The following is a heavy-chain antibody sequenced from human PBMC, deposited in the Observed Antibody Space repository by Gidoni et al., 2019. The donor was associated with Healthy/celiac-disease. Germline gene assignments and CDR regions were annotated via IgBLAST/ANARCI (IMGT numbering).Heavy chain of an antibody. CDR3: ARGGGAYYYDSSGTADWFDP. J-gene: IGHJ5*02. CDR2: IIPIFGTA. V-gene: IGHV1-69*01. D-gene: IGHD3-22*01. CDR1: EGTFSSHA. Sequence: QVQLVQSGAEVKKPGSSVKVSCKASEGTFSSHAISWVRQAPGQGLEWMGGIIPIFGTANYAQKFQGRVTITADESTSTAYMELSSLRSEDTAVYYCARGGGAYYYDSSGTADWFDPWGQGTLVTVSS.